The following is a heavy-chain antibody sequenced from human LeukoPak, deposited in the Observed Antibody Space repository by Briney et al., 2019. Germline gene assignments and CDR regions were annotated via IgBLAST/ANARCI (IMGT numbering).Heavy chain of an antibody. D-gene: IGHD2-2*01. CDR2: INAGNGNI. CDR1: GHSSTTYA. CDR3: ARGYCSSTSCYMDV. Sequence: ASVKVSCKASGHSSTTYAIHWVRQAPGQGLEWMGWINAGNGNIKYSQKFQGRVTITGDTSASTAYMELSSLRSEDTAVYYCARGYCSSTSCYMDVWGQGTTVT. J-gene: IGHJ6*02. V-gene: IGHV1-3*01.